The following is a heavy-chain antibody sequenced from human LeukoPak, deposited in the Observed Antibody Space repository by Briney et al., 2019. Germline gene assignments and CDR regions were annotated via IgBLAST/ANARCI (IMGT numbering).Heavy chain of an antibody. V-gene: IGHV1-2*02. J-gene: IGHJ6*03. CDR1: GYTFTGYY. CDR2: INPNSGGT. CDR3: ARLYSGYGNYYYYMDV. Sequence: GASVKVSCKASGYTFTGYYMHWVRQAPGQGLEWMGWINPNSGGTNYAQKFQGRVTMTGDTSISPAYMELSSLRSDDTAVYYCARLYSGYGNYYYYMDVWGKGTTVTVSS. D-gene: IGHD5-12*01.